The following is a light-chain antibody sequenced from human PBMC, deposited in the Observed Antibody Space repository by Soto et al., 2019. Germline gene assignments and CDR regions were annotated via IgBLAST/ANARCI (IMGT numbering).Light chain of an antibody. V-gene: IGLV1-44*01. J-gene: IGLJ3*02. CDR2: KNN. CDR1: RSNIGNNA. Sequence: QSVLTQPPSASGTPGQTVTISCSGSRSNIGNNAVSWYQQFPGTAPKLLIYKNNQRPSGVPDRFSGSKSGTSASLAISGLQSEDEADYYCATWDDSLNARGVFGGGTQLTVL. CDR3: ATWDDSLNARGV.